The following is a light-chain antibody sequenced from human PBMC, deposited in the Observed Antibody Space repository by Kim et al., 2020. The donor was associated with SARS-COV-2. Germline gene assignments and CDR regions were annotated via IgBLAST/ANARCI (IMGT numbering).Light chain of an antibody. CDR3: LQYNYWPLWT. J-gene: IGKJ1*01. CDR1: QSVSSN. CDR2: AAS. V-gene: IGKV3-15*01. Sequence: MVMTQSPATLSVSPGARATLSCRASQSVSSNLAWYQQKSGQAPRLLIYAASTRATDIPDRFSGSGSGTEFTLTISSLQSEDFAVYYCLQYNYWPLWTFGQGTKVDIK.